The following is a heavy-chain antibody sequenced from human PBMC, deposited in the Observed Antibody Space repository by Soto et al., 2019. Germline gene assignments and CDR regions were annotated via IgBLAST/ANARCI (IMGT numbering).Heavy chain of an antibody. Sequence: VGSLRLSCAASGFTFSSYWMHWVRQAPGKGLVWVSRINSDGSSTSYEDSVKGRFTISRDNAKNTLYLQMNSLRAEDTAVYYCARDSYYDFWSGYSDAFDIWGQGTMVTVSS. CDR3: ARDSYYDFWSGYSDAFDI. V-gene: IGHV3-74*01. CDR1: GFTFSSYW. D-gene: IGHD3-3*01. CDR2: INSDGSST. J-gene: IGHJ3*02.